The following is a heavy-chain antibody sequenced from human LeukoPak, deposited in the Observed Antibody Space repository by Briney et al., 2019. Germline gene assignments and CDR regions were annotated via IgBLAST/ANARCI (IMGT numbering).Heavy chain of an antibody. V-gene: IGHV3-7*01. CDR3: AELGITMIGGV. Sequence: GGSLRLSCAASGFIFSSYWMTWVRQAPGKGLEWVANIRQDGSDKYYVDSVKGRFTISRDGAKNSLFLEMNSLRAEDTAVYYCAELGITMIGGVWGKGTTVTISS. J-gene: IGHJ6*04. CDR2: IRQDGSDK. CDR1: GFIFSSYW. D-gene: IGHD3-10*02.